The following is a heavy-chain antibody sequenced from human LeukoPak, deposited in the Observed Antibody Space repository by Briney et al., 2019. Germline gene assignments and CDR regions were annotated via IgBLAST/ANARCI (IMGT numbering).Heavy chain of an antibody. CDR1: VDSINSYY. D-gene: IGHD4-11*01. CDR3: ARLLHDWFDS. Sequence: PSETLSLTCTVSVDSINSYYWSWIRQPPGKGLEWLGYIYYRGSANYNPSLKSRVTISIDTSKNQFSLKLTSVTAADTAVYYCARLLHDWFDSWGQGTLVTVSS. V-gene: IGHV4-59*08. J-gene: IGHJ5*01. CDR2: IYYRGSA.